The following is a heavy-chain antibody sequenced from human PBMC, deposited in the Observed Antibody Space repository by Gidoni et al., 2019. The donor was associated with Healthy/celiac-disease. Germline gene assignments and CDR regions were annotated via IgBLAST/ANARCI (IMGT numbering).Heavy chain of an antibody. D-gene: IGHD6-13*01. CDR2: IYYSGST. CDR3: ARRERYSSSWLEGAAFDI. Sequence: QLQLQESGPGLVNPSETLSLTCTVSGGSISSSSYYWGWIRQPPGKGLEWIGSIYYSGSTYYNPSLKSRVTTSVDTSKNQFSLKLSSVTAADTAVYYCARRERYSSSWLEGAAFDIWGQGTMVTVSS. J-gene: IGHJ3*02. V-gene: IGHV4-39*01. CDR1: GGSISSSSYY.